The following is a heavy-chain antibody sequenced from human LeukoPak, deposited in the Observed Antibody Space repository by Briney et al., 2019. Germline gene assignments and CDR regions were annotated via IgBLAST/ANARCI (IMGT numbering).Heavy chain of an antibody. CDR1: GFTFSSYS. CDR2: ISSSSSTI. D-gene: IGHD1-26*01. V-gene: IGHV3-48*01. J-gene: IGHJ4*02. CDR3: SKTSIVGPTAIDY. Sequence: GGSLRLPCAASGFTFSSYSMNWVRQAPGKGLEWVSYISSSSSTIYYADSVKGRFTISRDNSKNTLYLQLNSLRAEDTAVYYCSKTSIVGPTAIDYWGQGTLVTVSS.